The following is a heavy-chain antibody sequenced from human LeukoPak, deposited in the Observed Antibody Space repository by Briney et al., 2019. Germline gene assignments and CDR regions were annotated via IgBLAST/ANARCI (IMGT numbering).Heavy chain of an antibody. D-gene: IGHD1-26*01. J-gene: IGHJ5*02. CDR2: INHSGST. V-gene: IGHV4-34*01. CDR1: GGSFSGYY. Sequence: ASEILSLTCAVYGGSFSGYYWSWIRQPPGKGLEWIGEINHSGSTNYNPSLKSRVTISVDTSKNQFSLKLNSVTAADTAVYYCARGQWEIRFDPWGQGTLVTVSS. CDR3: ARGQWEIRFDP.